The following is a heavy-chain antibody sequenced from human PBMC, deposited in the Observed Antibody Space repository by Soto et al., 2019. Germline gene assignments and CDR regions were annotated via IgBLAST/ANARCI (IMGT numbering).Heavy chain of an antibody. CDR2: ISYDGSNK. Sequence: QVQLVESGGGVVQPGRSLRLSCAASGFTFSSYAMHWVRQAPGKGLEWVAVISYDGSNKYYADSVKGRFTISRDNSKNTPYPQMNSLRPEDTAVCYCARVGYDFCFDYWGQGTLVTVYS. V-gene: IGHV3-30-3*01. CDR1: GFTFSSYA. J-gene: IGHJ4*02. D-gene: IGHD3-3*01. CDR3: ARVGYDFCFDY.